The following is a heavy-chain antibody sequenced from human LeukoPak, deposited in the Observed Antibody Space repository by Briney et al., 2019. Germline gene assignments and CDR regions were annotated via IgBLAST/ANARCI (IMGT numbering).Heavy chain of an antibody. D-gene: IGHD3-22*01. CDR3: ARAPDDSSGYYMGAFDI. CDR1: GFTFSSYA. CDR2: ISSNGGST. J-gene: IGHJ3*02. V-gene: IGHV3-64*01. Sequence: GGSLRLSCAASGFTFSSYAMHWVRQAPGKGLEYVSAISSNGGSTYYANSVKGRFTISRDNCKNTLYLQMGSLRAEDMAVYYCARAPDDSSGYYMGAFDIWGQGTMVTVSS.